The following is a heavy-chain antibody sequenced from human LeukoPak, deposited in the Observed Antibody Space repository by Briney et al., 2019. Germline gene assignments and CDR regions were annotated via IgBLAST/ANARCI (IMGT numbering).Heavy chain of an antibody. CDR3: ATLSSRWYRGGDY. CDR2: ISGYNGNT. J-gene: IGHJ4*02. V-gene: IGHV1-18*01. Sequence: GASVKVSCKASGYTFTGYGISWVRQAPGQGLEWMGWISGYNGNTNYAEKFQGRVTMTEDTSTDTAYMELSSLRSEDTAVYYCATLSSRWYRGGDYWGQGTLVTVSS. D-gene: IGHD6-13*01. CDR1: GYTFTGYG.